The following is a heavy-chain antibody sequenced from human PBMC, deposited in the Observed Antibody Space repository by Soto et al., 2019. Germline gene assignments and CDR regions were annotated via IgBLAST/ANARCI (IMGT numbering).Heavy chain of an antibody. CDR3: AKSPNFYCSSYHCYKYYFDY. Sequence: GGSLRLSCAASGFTFSSYGMHWVRQAPGKGLEWVAVISYDGSNKYYADSVKGRFTISRDNSKNTLYLQMNSLRTEDTAVYYCAKSPNFYCSSYHCYKYYFDYWGQGTLVTVSS. CDR2: ISYDGSNK. CDR1: GFTFSSYG. D-gene: IGHD2-2*01. V-gene: IGHV3-30*18. J-gene: IGHJ4*02.